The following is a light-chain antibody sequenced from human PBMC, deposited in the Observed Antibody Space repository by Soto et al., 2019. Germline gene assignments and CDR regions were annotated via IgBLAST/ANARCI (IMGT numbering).Light chain of an antibody. Sequence: DIPMTQSPATLSASVGDRVAITCRASQSISAWLAWYQQKPGKAPRLLIYKASTLEIGVPSRFSGSGSGTEFTITISSLKPDDVETYYCQQYNEYSWTFGQGTKVDIK. CDR1: QSISAW. J-gene: IGKJ1*01. CDR2: KAS. CDR3: QQYNEYSWT. V-gene: IGKV1-5*03.